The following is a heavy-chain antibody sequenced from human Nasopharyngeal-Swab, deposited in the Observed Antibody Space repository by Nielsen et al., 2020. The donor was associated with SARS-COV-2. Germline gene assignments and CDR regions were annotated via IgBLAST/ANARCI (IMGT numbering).Heavy chain of an antibody. Sequence: GGSLRLSCAASGFTFDDYAMHWVRQAPGKGLEWVSGISWNSGSIGYADSVKGRFTISRDNAKNSLYLQMNSLRAEDTAVYYCASETYYYGSGSSVGYYGMDVWGQGTTVTVSS. CDR1: GFTFDDYA. D-gene: IGHD3-10*01. CDR2: ISWNSGSI. J-gene: IGHJ6*02. CDR3: ASETYYYGSGSSVGYYGMDV. V-gene: IGHV3-9*01.